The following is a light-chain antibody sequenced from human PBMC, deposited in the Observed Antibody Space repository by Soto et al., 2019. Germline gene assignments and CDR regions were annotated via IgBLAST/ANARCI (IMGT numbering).Light chain of an antibody. Sequence: IQMTQSPSSLSASVGDRVTMTCRASQSISVYLNWYQQKPGKAPKLLIYAASSLQRGVPSKFSGGGSGTDFTLTISSPQPEDSATYYCQQSYSTPLTFGGGTKVEI. J-gene: IGKJ4*01. CDR2: AAS. CDR1: QSISVY. V-gene: IGKV1-39*01. CDR3: QQSYSTPLT.